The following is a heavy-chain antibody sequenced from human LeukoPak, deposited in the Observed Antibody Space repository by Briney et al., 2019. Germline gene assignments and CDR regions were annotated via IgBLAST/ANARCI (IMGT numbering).Heavy chain of an antibody. J-gene: IGHJ4*02. CDR2: LNSDTGNT. D-gene: IGHD6-19*01. Sequence: ASVNVSCKASGYTLTNYAIHWVRQAPGQRLEWMGWLNSDTGNTEYSQKFKGRVSISRDTSANTAYMELNSLRPEDTAVFFCVRGGPNKSGWTLDYWGQGTLVTVSS. CDR3: VRGGPNKSGWTLDY. CDR1: GYTLTNYA. V-gene: IGHV1-3*01.